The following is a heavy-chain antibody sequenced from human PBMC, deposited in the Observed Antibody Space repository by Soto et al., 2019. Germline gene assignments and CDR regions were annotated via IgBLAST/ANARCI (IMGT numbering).Heavy chain of an antibody. CDR3: AKGEGIPLDSIAFDI. D-gene: IGHD1-26*01. CDR2: IYYNGNA. CDR1: GGSVSSSSSY. V-gene: IGHV4-39*07. Sequence: SETLSLTCTVSGGSVSSSSSYWGWIRQAPGKGLEWIGIIYYNGNAYYDPSLRSRATISVDTSRDQFSLKLSSVTAADTAVYYCAKGEGIPLDSIAFDIWGQGTMVTVSS. J-gene: IGHJ3*02.